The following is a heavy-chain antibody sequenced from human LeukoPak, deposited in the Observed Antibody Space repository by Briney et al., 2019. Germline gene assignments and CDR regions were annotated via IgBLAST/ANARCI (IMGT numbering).Heavy chain of an antibody. J-gene: IGHJ4*02. V-gene: IGHV3-64*01. D-gene: IGHD1-14*01. CDR1: GFVFNSHP. CDR2: ISGTGHNT. CDR3: AREEPAGSIDY. Sequence: GGFLRLSCAASGFVFNSHPMHLVRQAPGKGLECVSAISGTGHNTYYANSVKRRFTISRDNSRNTLYLQMGSLRAEDTALYYCAREEPAGSIDYWGQGTLVTVSS.